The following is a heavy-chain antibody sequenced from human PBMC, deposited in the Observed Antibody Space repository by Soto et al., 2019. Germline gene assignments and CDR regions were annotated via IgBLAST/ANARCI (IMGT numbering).Heavy chain of an antibody. D-gene: IGHD6-13*01. J-gene: IGHJ5*02. CDR2: IYYSGST. Sequence: QVQLQESGPGLVKPSQTLSLTCTVSGGSISSGGYYWSWIRQHPGKGLEWIGYIYYSGSTYYNPSLKSRVTISAATSKNQFSLKLSSVAAADTAVYYCARGSSPAAAAPWGQGTLVTVSS. V-gene: IGHV4-31*03. CDR3: ARGSSPAAAAP. CDR1: GGSISSGGYY.